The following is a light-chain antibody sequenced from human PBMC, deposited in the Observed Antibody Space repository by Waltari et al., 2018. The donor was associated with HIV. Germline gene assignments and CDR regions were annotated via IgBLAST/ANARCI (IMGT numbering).Light chain of an antibody. V-gene: IGLV2-8*01. CDR2: EVT. Sequence: QSALTQPPSASESPGQSVTISCTGTTSDVGYYNYVSWYQQHPGKAPKPIIYEVTKRPSGVPDRFSCSKSGNTASLTVSGLQPEDEADYYCSSYADSNDLLFGGGTRLTVL. J-gene: IGLJ2*01. CDR1: TSDVGYYNY. CDR3: SSYADSNDLL.